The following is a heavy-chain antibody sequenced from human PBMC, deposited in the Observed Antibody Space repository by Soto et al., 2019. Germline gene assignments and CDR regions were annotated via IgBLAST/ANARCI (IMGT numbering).Heavy chain of an antibody. D-gene: IGHD4-17*01. CDR3: VRQGIDYLHGLVDV. V-gene: IGHV4-59*08. CDR2: VYYTGDT. Sequence: QGQLQQSGPRLVKPSETLSLTCTVSSGPDRSHNWGWIRQPPGRGLEWIGYVYYTGDTAYNPSLRCRVTISADTSTNDISLTLNSVTAADTAVYYCVRQGIDYLHGLVDVWGQGTTGSVSS. J-gene: IGHJ6*02. CDR1: SGPDRSHN.